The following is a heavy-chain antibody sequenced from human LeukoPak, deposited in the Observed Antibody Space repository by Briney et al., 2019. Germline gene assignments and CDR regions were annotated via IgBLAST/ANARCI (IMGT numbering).Heavy chain of an antibody. CDR2: IYYSGTT. CDR3: ARDHHETGTYSFDY. CDR1: GGSVSGYY. D-gene: IGHD1/OR15-1a*01. J-gene: IGHJ4*02. Sequence: PSETLSLTCTVSGGSVSGYYWSWIRQSPGKGLELIGYIYYSGTTTYNPSLKSRVTISVDTSKNQFSLKLSSVTAVDTAVYYCARDHHETGTYSFDYWGQGTLVTVSS. V-gene: IGHV4-59*02.